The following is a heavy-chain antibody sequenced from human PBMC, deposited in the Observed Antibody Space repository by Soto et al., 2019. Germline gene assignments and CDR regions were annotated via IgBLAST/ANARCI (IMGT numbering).Heavy chain of an antibody. Sequence: QVQLVESGGGVVQPGRSLRLSCAASGFTFSSYGMHWVRQAPGKGLEWVAVIWYDGSNKYYADSVKGRFTISRDNSKNTLYLQMNSLRAEDTAVYYCARPYCSSTSCNAFDIWGQGTMVTVSS. CDR1: GFTFSSYG. D-gene: IGHD2-2*01. J-gene: IGHJ3*02. V-gene: IGHV3-33*01. CDR2: IWYDGSNK. CDR3: ARPYCSSTSCNAFDI.